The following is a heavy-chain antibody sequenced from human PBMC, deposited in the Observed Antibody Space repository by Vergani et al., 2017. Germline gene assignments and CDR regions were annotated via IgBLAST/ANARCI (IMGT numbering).Heavy chain of an antibody. D-gene: IGHD2-21*01. CDR3: VREGSYCGSTTCRNPSYVYYYHIDV. CDR2: IYYDGSKK. CDR1: GFTFSTYA. Sequence: QVQLVESGGGVVQPGRSLRLSCTSSGFTFSTYAMHWVRQAPGKGLEWVAIIYYDGSKKYYVDSVKGRFTISRDNSRNTLDLLMSSLRAEDTAIYYCVREGSYCGSTTCRNPSYVYYYHIDVWGEGTTVTVSS. V-gene: IGHV3-33*01. J-gene: IGHJ6*03.